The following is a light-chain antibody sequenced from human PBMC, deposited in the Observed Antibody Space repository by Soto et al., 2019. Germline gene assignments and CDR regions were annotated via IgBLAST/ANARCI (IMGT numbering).Light chain of an antibody. CDR2: KAS. CDR1: QGISSW. CDR3: QQTSSFPLT. V-gene: IGKV1-12*01. J-gene: IGKJ4*01. Sequence: IQMTQSPFSVSASVGDRVTITCRASQGISSWLAWYQQKPGKSPTLLIYKASTLQTGVPSRFSGSGSGTDFTRTISSLQPEDFATYYCQQTSSFPLTCGGGTKVEIK.